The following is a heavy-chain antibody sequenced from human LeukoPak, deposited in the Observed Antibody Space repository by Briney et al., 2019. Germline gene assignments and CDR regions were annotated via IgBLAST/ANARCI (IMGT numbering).Heavy chain of an antibody. CDR3: ARGVYYYGSGSSLFDY. V-gene: IGHV4-59*01. J-gene: IGHJ4*02. D-gene: IGHD3-10*01. CDR2: IYYSGST. Sequence: SETLSLTCTVSGGSISSYYWSWLRQPPGKGLGWIGYIYYSGSTNYDPSLKSRVTISVDTSKNQFSLRLSSVTAADTAVYYCARGVYYYGSGSSLFDYWGQGTLVTVSS. CDR1: GGSISSYY.